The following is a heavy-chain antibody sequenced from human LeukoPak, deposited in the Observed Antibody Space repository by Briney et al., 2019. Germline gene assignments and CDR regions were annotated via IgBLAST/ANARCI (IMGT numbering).Heavy chain of an antibody. D-gene: IGHD4-17*01. V-gene: IGHV4-4*07. J-gene: IGHJ4*02. CDR2: INHSGYT. CDR3: TRMTTGHDY. CDR1: GGSMNTYY. Sequence: SETLSLTCTVSGGSMNTYYWTWIRQSAGKGLEWLGEINHSGYTNDSPSLKSRVTLSIDTSNKQFSLNLRSVTVADAGIYYCTRMTTGHDYWGQGTLVTVSS.